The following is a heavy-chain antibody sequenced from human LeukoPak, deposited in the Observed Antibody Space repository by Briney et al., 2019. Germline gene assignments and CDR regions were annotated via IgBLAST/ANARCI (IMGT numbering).Heavy chain of an antibody. J-gene: IGHJ6*02. Sequence: ASVKVSCKASGYTFTSYDINWVRQATGQGLEWMGWMNPNSGNTGYAQKFQGRVTMTRNTSISTAYMELSSLRSEDTAVYYCARGREVRGVIYYYYGMDVWGQGTTVTVSS. V-gene: IGHV1-8*01. CDR1: GYTFTSYD. D-gene: IGHD3-10*01. CDR2: MNPNSGNT. CDR3: ARGREVRGVIYYYYGMDV.